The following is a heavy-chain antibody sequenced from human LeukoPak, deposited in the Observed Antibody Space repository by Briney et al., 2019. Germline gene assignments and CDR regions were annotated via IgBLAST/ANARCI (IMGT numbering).Heavy chain of an antibody. CDR3: ARITMIVVVITTTGFDY. D-gene: IGHD3-22*01. J-gene: IGHJ4*02. V-gene: IGHV3-23*01. CDR1: GFTFSGYA. Sequence: PGGSLRLSCAASGFTFSGYAMSWVRQAPGKGLEWVSAISGSGGSTYYADSVKGRFTISRDNSKNTLYLQMNSLRAEDTAVYYCARITMIVVVITTTGFDYWGQGTLVTVSS. CDR2: ISGSGGST.